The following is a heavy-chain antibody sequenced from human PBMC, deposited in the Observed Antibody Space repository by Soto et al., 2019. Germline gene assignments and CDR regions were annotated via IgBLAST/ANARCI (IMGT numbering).Heavy chain of an antibody. CDR3: VRVNADSYQFYYGMDV. V-gene: IGHV2-26*01. J-gene: IGHJ6*02. CDR2: IFSDNER. Sequence: QVTLKESGPVLVKPTETLTLTCTVSGFSITTGRKGVSWIRQSPGKALEWLAHIFSDNERSYSTSLQGRLTISKDSSGSQVVLSMTNMDPVDSGRYYCVRVNADSYQFYYGMDVWGQGTTVTVSS. CDR1: GFSITTGRKG. D-gene: IGHD4-17*01.